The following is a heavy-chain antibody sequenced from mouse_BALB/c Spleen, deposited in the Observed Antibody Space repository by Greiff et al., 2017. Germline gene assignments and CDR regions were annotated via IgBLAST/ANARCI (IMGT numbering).Heavy chain of an antibody. CDR3: TRSYYRYDVYYFDY. CDR2: IYPGNSDT. CDR1: GYTFTSYW. Sequence: VQLKQSGTVLARPGASVKMSCKASGYTFTSYWMHWVKQRPGQGLEWIGAIYPGNSDTSYNQKFKGKAKLTAVTSTSTAYMELSSLTNEDSAVYYCTRSYYRYDVYYFDYWGQGTTLTVSS. V-gene: IGHV1-5*01. D-gene: IGHD2-14*01. J-gene: IGHJ2*01.